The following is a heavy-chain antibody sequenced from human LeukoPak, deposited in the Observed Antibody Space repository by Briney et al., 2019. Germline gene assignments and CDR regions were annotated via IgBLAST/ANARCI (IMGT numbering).Heavy chain of an antibody. CDR2: INSDGSST. V-gene: IGHV3-74*01. CDR3: ARGGSGWYFDY. D-gene: IGHD6-19*01. J-gene: IGHJ4*02. CDR1: GFTFSSYW. Sequence: GGSLRLSCAASGFTFSSYWMHWVRQAPGKGLVWVSRINSDGSSTSYADSVKGRFTISRDNSKNTLYLQMNRLRGNDTAVYYCARGGSGWYFDYWGQGTLVTVSS.